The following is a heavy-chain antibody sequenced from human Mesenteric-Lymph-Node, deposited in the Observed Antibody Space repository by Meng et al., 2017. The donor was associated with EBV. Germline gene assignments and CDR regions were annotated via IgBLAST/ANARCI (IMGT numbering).Heavy chain of an antibody. Sequence: QGQLPQGGEGLLKPSETLSLTCAVYGESFSGFYWSWVRQAPGKGLEWIGEMNNGGTSNYNPSLESRVTISVDPSKNQFSLNLRSVTAADTAVYYCARVKPSIWFGELFYYFDYWGPGILVTVSS. J-gene: IGHJ4*02. D-gene: IGHD3-10*01. CDR2: MNNGGTS. CDR3: ARVKPSIWFGELFYYFDY. V-gene: IGHV4-34*01. CDR1: GESFSGFY.